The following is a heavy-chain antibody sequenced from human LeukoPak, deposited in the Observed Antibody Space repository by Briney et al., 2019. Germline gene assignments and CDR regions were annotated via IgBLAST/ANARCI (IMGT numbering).Heavy chain of an antibody. Sequence: GASVKVSCKASGGTFSSYAIRWVRQAPGQGLEWMGRIIPILGIANYAQKFWGRVTITADKSTSTAYMELSSLRSEGTAVYYCASRRRANDWYYYYYGMDVWGQGTTVTVSS. CDR1: GGTFSSYA. J-gene: IGHJ6*02. CDR2: IIPILGIA. D-gene: IGHD1-1*01. CDR3: ASRRRANDWYYYYYGMDV. V-gene: IGHV1-69*04.